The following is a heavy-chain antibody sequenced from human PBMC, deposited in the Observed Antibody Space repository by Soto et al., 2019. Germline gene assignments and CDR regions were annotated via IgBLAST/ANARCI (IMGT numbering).Heavy chain of an antibody. V-gene: IGHV1-69*13. CDR3: ARDRAPVEMATIYYFDY. Sequence: SVKVSCKASGGTLSSYAISWVRQAPGQGLEWMGGIIPIFGTANYAQKFQGRVTITADESTSTAYMELSSLRSEDTAVYYCARDRAPVEMATIYYFDYWGQGTLVTVSS. J-gene: IGHJ4*02. CDR2: IIPIFGTA. D-gene: IGHD5-12*01. CDR1: GGTLSSYA.